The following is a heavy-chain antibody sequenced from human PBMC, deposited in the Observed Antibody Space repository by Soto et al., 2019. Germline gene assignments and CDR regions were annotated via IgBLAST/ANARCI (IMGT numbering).Heavy chain of an antibody. D-gene: IGHD3-10*01. CDR1: GFTFSRYW. CDR2: IKQDGSEK. V-gene: IGHV3-7*03. CDR3: ARARGDGYIQFDF. Sequence: EVQLVESGGGLVQPGGSLRLSCAASGFTFSRYWMSWVRQAPGKGLEWVANIKQDGSEKYYVDSVKGRFTISRDNAKISLYLQMNSLRAEDTAVYYCARARGDGYIQFDFWGQGTLVTVS. J-gene: IGHJ4*02.